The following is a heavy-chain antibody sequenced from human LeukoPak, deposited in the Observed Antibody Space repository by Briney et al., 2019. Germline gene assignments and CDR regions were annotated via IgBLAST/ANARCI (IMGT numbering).Heavy chain of an antibody. D-gene: IGHD3-22*01. J-gene: IGHJ6*03. CDR3: ARCYDSSGYYSNYHMDV. CDR1: GFTFSGYY. V-gene: IGHV3-11*04. CDR2: ISTSGSTI. Sequence: GGSLRLSCAASGFTFSGYYMSWLRQAPGKGLEGVSYISTSGSTIYYADSVKGRFTISRDNAKNSLYLQMNSLRAEDTAVYYCARCYDSSGYYSNYHMDVWGKGTTVTVS.